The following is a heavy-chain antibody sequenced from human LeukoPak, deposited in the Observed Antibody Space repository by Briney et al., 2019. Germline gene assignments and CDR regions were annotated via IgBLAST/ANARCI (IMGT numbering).Heavy chain of an antibody. CDR2: ISDSGDDT. CDR3: VKVGGGGGWYWSP. V-gene: IGHV3-23*01. Sequence: GGSLRLSCTGSGFTFSNYVMSWVRQGPGKRPARVSGISDSGDDTDYADSVKGRFTISRDNSKNTLFLQMNILRVEDTAVYYCVKVGGGGGWYWSPWGQGTLVTVSS. CDR1: GFTFSNYV. D-gene: IGHD6-19*01. J-gene: IGHJ5*02.